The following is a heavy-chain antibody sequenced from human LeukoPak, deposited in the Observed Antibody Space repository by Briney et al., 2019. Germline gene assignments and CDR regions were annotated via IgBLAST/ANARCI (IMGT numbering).Heavy chain of an antibody. CDR1: GGSISSYY. D-gene: IGHD2/OR15-2a*01. CDR2: IYYSGST. Sequence: PSETLSLTCTVSGGSISSYYWSWIRQPPGKGLEWIGYIYYSGSTNYNPSLKSRVTISVDTSKNQFSLKLSSVTAADTAVYYCARLGTRTNLNIGIDPWGQGTLVTVSS. V-gene: IGHV4-59*12. CDR3: ARLGTRTNLNIGIDP. J-gene: IGHJ5*02.